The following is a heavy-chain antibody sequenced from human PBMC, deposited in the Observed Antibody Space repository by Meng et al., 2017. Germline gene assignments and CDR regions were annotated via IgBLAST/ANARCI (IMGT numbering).Heavy chain of an antibody. Sequence: VHLKQSGPGLLKPSQPPPLVFAILWVSVSSNSAAWNWVRQSPSRGLEWLGRAYYRSKWYHDYAESVKSRISIDPDTSKNQFSLQLRSVTPEDSAVYYCARGSYSFDSWGQRTLVTVSS. CDR2: AYYRSKWYH. CDR3: ARGSYSFDS. CDR1: WVSVSSNSAA. D-gene: IGHD1-26*01. J-gene: IGHJ4*02. V-gene: IGHV6-1*01.